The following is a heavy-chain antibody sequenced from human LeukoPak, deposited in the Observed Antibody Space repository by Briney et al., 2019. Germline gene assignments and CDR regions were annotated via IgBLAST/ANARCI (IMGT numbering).Heavy chain of an antibody. CDR2: INTSGST. D-gene: IGHD6-25*01. J-gene: IGHJ5*02. CDR1: GGSISSYY. CDR3: AREGGDPRWLDP. Sequence: SETLSLTCTVSGGSISSYYWTWIRQSAGKGLEWIGRINTSGSTNYNPSLRSRVTMSVNTSKDQFSLNLTSVTAADTAVYSCAREGGDPRWLDPWGQGTLVTVSS. V-gene: IGHV4-4*07.